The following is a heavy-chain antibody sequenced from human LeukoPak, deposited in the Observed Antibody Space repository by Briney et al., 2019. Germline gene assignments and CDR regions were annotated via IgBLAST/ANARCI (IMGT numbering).Heavy chain of an antibody. CDR3: ARASSWSAFDI. J-gene: IGHJ3*02. CDR1: GFTFSSYE. D-gene: IGHD6-13*01. V-gene: IGHV3-48*03. CDR2: ISSSGSTI. Sequence: GGSLRLSCAASGFTFSSYEMNWVRQAPGKGLEWVSYISSSGSTIYYADSVKGRFTISRDNAKNSLYLQMNSLRAEDTAVYYCARASSWSAFDIWGQGTMVTVSS.